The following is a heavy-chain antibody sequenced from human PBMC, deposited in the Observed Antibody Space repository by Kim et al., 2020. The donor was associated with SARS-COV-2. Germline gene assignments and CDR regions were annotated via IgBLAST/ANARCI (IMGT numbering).Heavy chain of an antibody. CDR2: IYPSGNT. CDR1: GGSVSSSSNS. CDR3: ARHPRTASIER. D-gene: IGHD5-18*01. J-gene: IGHJ4*02. V-gene: IGHV4-39*01. Sequence: SETLSLTCSVSGGSVSSSSNSWAWIRQAPGKGLHWIGSIYPSGNTYYSPSLKTRVTISIDTTKNQVSLKLTSVTAADTAMYFCARHPRTASIERWGRGTL.